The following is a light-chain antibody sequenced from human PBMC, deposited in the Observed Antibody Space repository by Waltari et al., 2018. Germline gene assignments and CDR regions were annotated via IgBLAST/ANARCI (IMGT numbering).Light chain of an antibody. CDR2: DAS. J-gene: IGKJ2*01. CDR1: QSVSTY. V-gene: IGKV3-11*01. Sequence: VLTQSLATLPLSPGDRATLSCRASQSVSTYLAWYQQKPGQAPRLLIFDASNRATGIPARFSGSGSGTDFSLTISSLEPEDFAVYYCQQRRKWRTFGQGTKLEI. CDR3: QQRRKWRT.